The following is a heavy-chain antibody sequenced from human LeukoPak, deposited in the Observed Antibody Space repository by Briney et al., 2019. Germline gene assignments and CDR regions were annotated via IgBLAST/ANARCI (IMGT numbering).Heavy chain of an antibody. D-gene: IGHD7-27*01. Sequence: PSETLSLTCTVSGGSISGYFWSWIRQPPEKGLEWIAYIYYSGSTDYSPSLKSRVTISVDTSKNQFSLKLSSVTAADTAVYYCARETPGAGHFDYWGQGSLVTVSS. V-gene: IGHV4-59*01. CDR1: GGSISGYF. CDR3: ARETPGAGHFDY. J-gene: IGHJ4*02. CDR2: IYYSGST.